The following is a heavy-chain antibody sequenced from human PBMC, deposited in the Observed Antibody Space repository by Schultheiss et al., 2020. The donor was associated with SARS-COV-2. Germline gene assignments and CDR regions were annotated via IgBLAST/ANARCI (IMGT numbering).Heavy chain of an antibody. V-gene: IGHV1-2*02. Sequence: ASVKVSCKASGYTFTGYSMHWVRQAPGQGLEWMGWINPNSGDTNYAQKFQGRVTMTTDTSTSTAYMELRSLRSDDTAVYYCARASRHGWFDPWGQGTLVTVSS. J-gene: IGHJ5*02. CDR3: ARASRHGWFDP. CDR1: GYTFTGYS. CDR2: INPNSGDT.